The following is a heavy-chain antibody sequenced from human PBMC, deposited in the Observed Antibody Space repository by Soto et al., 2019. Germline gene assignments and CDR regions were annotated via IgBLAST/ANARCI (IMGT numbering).Heavy chain of an antibody. D-gene: IGHD1-7*01. Sequence: PGGSLRLSCAASGFAVSSNDMTWVRQAPGKGLEWVSVIHSGGDTHYADSVRGRFTTSRDNSKNTLYLQMNSLRAEDTAVYYCARSRTGTTYGGMDVWGQGTTVTVSS. J-gene: IGHJ6*02. V-gene: IGHV3-66*01. CDR3: ARSRTGTTYGGMDV. CDR2: IHSGGDT. CDR1: GFAVSSND.